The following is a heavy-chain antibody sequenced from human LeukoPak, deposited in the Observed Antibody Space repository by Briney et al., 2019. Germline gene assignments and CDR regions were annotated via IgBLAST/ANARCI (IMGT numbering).Heavy chain of an antibody. Sequence: SETLSLTCAVYGGSFSGYYWSWIRQPPGKGLEWIGEINHSGSTNYNPSLKSRVTISVDTSKNQFSLKLSSVTAADTAVYYCARVSSGWYNGLAFDIWGQGTMVTVSS. J-gene: IGHJ3*02. D-gene: IGHD6-19*01. CDR3: ARVSSGWYNGLAFDI. CDR2: INHSGST. CDR1: GGSFSGYY. V-gene: IGHV4-34*01.